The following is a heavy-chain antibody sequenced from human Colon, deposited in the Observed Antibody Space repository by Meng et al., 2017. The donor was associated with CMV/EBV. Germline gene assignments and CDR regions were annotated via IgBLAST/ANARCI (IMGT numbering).Heavy chain of an antibody. D-gene: IGHD1-1*01. CDR3: IRENWYFDY. CDR2: MLPKTGAL. V-gene: IGHV1-2*02. Sequence: QVQGVQFVAEGKRSGASVTVSSKASEYTFITYYIHWVRQAPGQGLEWVGCMLPKTGALDYAKKVRCRITLTTDTSITTANMVLSGLTSDDTDVYYCIRENWYFDYWGLGTLVTVSS. J-gene: IGHJ4*02. CDR1: EYTFITYY.